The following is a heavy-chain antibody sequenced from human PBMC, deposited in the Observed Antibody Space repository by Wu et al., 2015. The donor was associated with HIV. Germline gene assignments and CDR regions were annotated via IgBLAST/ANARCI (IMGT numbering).Heavy chain of an antibody. CDR3: ARVYYYDSSGLLEDAFDI. J-gene: IGHJ3*02. CDR2: INPNSGGT. CDR1: GYTFTGYY. V-gene: IGHV1-2*02. D-gene: IGHD3-22*01. Sequence: QVQLVQSGAEVKKPGASVKVSCKASGYTFTGYYMHWVRQAPGQGLEWMGWINPNSGGTNYAQKFQGRVTMTRDTSISTAYMELSRLRSDDTAVYYCARVYYYDSSGLLEDAFDIWGQGDNGHRLF.